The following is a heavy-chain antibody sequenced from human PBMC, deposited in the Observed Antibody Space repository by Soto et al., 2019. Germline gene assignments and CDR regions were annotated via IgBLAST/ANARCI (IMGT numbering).Heavy chain of an antibody. CDR3: ARMVRGSNIDYYHYMDV. Sequence: QVQLVQSGGVMKKPGASVKVSCKASGYTFTSHGISWVRQAPGQGLEWMGWISASNGDTNYAQKYQGRVTVTTDTSTSTDYMELRSLTSEDTAVYYCARMVRGSNIDYYHYMDVWGEGTTVTVSS. V-gene: IGHV1-18*01. J-gene: IGHJ6*03. D-gene: IGHD3-10*01. CDR2: ISASNGDT. CDR1: GYTFTSHG.